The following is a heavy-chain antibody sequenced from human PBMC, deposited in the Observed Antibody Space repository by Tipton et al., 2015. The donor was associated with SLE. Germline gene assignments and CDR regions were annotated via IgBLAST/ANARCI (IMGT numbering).Heavy chain of an antibody. J-gene: IGHJ2*01. D-gene: IGHD2-8*02. CDR1: GGSISSGTDY. V-gene: IGHV4-39*07. CDR3: AMLRKIGYCSGGVCPNFDL. CDR2: FYYSGST. Sequence: QLVQSGAEVKPSETLSLTCSVSGGSISSGTDYWGWIRQPPGKGLDWIGSFYYSGSTYYNPSLKSRVTISVDASKNQFSLKLSSVTAADTAVYYCAMLRKIGYCSGGVCPNFDLWGRGTQVTVSS.